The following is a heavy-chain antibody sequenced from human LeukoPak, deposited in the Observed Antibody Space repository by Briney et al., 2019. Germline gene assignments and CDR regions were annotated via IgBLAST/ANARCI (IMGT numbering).Heavy chain of an antibody. V-gene: IGHV3-21*01. CDR1: GFTFSSYS. J-gene: IGHJ4*02. CDR2: ISSSSSYI. Sequence: GGSLRLSCAASGFTFSSYSMNWVRQAPGKGLEWVSSISSSSSYIYYADSVKGRFTISRDNAKNSLYLQMNSLRAEDTAVYYCARVPYDILPVYYLNYWGQGTLVTVSS. CDR3: ARVPYDILPVYYLNY. D-gene: IGHD3-9*01.